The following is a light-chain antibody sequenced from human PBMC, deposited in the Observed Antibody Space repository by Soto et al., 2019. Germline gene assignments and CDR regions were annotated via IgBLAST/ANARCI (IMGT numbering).Light chain of an antibody. CDR1: NIGRKS. J-gene: IGLJ2*01. CDR3: QVWDSGTDHVV. CDR2: DDS. Sequence: SYELTQPPSVSVAPGQTARITCGGNNIGRKSVHWYQQRPGQAPVLVVFDDSDRPSGIPERFSGSNSGLTATLTISRVEGGDEADYFCQVWDSGTDHVVFGGGTKVTVL. V-gene: IGLV3-21*02.